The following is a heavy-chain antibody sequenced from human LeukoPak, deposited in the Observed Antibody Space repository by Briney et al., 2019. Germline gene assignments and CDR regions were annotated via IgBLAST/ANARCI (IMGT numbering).Heavy chain of an antibody. D-gene: IGHD6-13*01. CDR3: ARWSSSWYVGFDY. Sequence: PSETLSLTCTVSGGFINSNNYYWGWIRQPPGKGLEWIGSFYYSGSTYYNPSLKSRVTISADMSKSQFSLKLSSVTAADTAVYYCARWSSSWYVGFDYWGQGTLVTVSS. J-gene: IGHJ4*02. V-gene: IGHV4-39*07. CDR1: GGFINSNNYY. CDR2: FYYSGST.